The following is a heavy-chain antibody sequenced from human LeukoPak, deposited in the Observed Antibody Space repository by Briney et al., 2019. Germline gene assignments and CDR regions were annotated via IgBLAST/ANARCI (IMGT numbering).Heavy chain of an antibody. J-gene: IGHJ3*02. V-gene: IGHV1-18*01. CDR3: ARTYDSRTTVAFDI. CDR1: GYTFTSYG. CDR2: ISAYNGNT. D-gene: IGHD3-22*01. Sequence: ASVKVSCKASGYTFTSYGISWVRQAPGQGLEWMRWISAYNGNTNYAQKLQGRVTVTTDTSTSTAYMELRSLRSDDTAVYYCARTYDSRTTVAFDIWGQGTMVTVSS.